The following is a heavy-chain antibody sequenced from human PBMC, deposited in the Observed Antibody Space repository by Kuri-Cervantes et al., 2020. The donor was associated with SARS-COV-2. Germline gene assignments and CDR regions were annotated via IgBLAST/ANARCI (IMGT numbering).Heavy chain of an antibody. CDR1: GFTFSSYA. Sequence: GGSLRLSCAASGFTFSSYAMSWVRQAPGKGLELVSVIYSGGSSTYYADSAKGRFTISRDNSKNTLYLQMNSLRAEDTAVYYCAKDQDYYDSSGQFDYWGQGTLVTVSS. CDR3: AKDQDYYDSSGQFDY. V-gene: IGHV3-23*03. D-gene: IGHD3-22*01. CDR2: IYSGGSST. J-gene: IGHJ4*02.